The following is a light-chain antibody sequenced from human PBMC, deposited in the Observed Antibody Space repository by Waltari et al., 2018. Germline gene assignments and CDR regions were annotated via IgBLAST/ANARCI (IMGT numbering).Light chain of an antibody. V-gene: IGLV2-14*01. J-gene: IGLJ3*02. CDR2: EVS. Sequence: QSALTQPASVSGSLGQSITISCTGTSRDVGGYGQVSWYQQHPGKAPELIIYEVSKRPSWVSDRFSGSKSGNTASLTISGLQAYDEADFYCSSFTYTTTLVFGGGTKLTVL. CDR1: SRDVGGYGQ. CDR3: SSFTYTTTLV.